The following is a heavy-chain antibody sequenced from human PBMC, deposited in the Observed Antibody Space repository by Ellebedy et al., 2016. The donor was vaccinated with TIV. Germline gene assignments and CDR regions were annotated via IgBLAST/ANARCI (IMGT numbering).Heavy chain of an antibody. CDR1: GFTFSNYA. J-gene: IGHJ3*02. CDR3: ARTMVRGEAAFDI. V-gene: IGHV3-23*01. Sequence: GGSLRLXCVASGFTFSNYAMSWVRQAPGKGLEWVSAISGSGGNTYYADSVKGRFTISRDNSKNTLYLQMNSLRAEDTAVYYCARTMVRGEAAFDIWGQGTMVTVSS. CDR2: ISGSGGNT. D-gene: IGHD3-10*01.